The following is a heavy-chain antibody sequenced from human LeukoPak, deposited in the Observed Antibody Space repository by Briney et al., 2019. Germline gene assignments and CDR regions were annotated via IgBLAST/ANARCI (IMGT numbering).Heavy chain of an antibody. CDR2: ISSSSSSYT. Sequence: PGGSLRLSCAASGFTFSDYYMSWIRQAPGKGLEWVSYISSSSSSYTNYADSVKGRFTISRDNTKNSLYLQMNSLTAEDTAVYYCARGVLAAGGTNFDYWGLGTLVTVSS. J-gene: IGHJ4*02. D-gene: IGHD6-19*01. V-gene: IGHV3-11*05. CDR1: GFTFSDYY. CDR3: ARGVLAAGGTNFDY.